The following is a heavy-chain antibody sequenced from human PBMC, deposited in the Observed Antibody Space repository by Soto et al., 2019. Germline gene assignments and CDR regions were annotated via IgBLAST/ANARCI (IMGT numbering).Heavy chain of an antibody. Sequence: QVQLQESGPGLVKPSQTLSLTCTVSGGSISSGDYYWSWIRQPPGKGLEWIGYIHYSGSTYSNPSLKGRVTISVDTSKNQFSLKLSSVTAEDTAVYYCAIYGSGRSFDYWGQGTLVTVSS. V-gene: IGHV4-30-4*01. CDR3: AIYGSGRSFDY. CDR2: IHYSGST. J-gene: IGHJ4*02. CDR1: GGSISSGDYY. D-gene: IGHD3-10*01.